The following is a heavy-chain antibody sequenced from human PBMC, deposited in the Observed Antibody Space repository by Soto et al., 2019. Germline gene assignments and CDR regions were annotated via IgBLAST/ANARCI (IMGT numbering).Heavy chain of an antibody. CDR1: GFTFSSYA. CDR3: TTDSPAVAGTYYYYYGMDV. V-gene: IGHV3-15*01. J-gene: IGHJ6*02. CDR2: IKSKTDGGTT. D-gene: IGHD6-19*01. Sequence: PGGSLRLSCAASGFTFSSYAMSWVRQAPGKGLEWVGRIKSKTDGGTTDYAAPVKGRFTISRDDSKNTLYLQMNSLKTEDTAVYYCTTDSPAVAGTYYYYYGMDVWGQGTTVTVSS.